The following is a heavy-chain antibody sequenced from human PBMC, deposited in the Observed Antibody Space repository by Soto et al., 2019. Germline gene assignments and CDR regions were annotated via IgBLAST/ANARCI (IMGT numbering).Heavy chain of an antibody. Sequence: SVKVSCKASGGTFSSYAISWVRQAPGQGLEWMGGIIPISGTANYAQKFQGRVTITADESTSTAYMELSSLRSEDTAVYYCARDTFSPKYSSGWYSWDFDLWGRGTLVTVSS. CDR1: GGTFSSYA. D-gene: IGHD6-19*01. V-gene: IGHV1-69*13. J-gene: IGHJ2*01. CDR2: IIPISGTA. CDR3: ARDTFSPKYSSGWYSWDFDL.